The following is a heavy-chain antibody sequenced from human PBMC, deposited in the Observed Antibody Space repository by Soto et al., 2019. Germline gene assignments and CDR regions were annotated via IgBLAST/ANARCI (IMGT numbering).Heavy chain of an antibody. Sequence: PSETLSLTCAVYGGSFSGYYWSWIRQPPGKGLEWIGEINHSGSTNYNPSLKSRVTISVDTSKNQFSLKLSSVTAAGTAVYYCARVFSRWGQGGYFDYWGQGTLVTVSS. J-gene: IGHJ4*02. V-gene: IGHV4-34*01. CDR3: ARVFSRWGQGGYFDY. D-gene: IGHD1-26*01. CDR2: INHSGST. CDR1: GGSFSGYY.